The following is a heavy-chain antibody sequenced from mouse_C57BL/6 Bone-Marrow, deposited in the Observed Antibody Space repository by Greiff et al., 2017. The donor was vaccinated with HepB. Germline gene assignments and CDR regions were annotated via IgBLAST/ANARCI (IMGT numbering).Heavy chain of an antibody. J-gene: IGHJ1*03. CDR3: ARRRDYYGRDWYFDV. Sequence: EVKLQESGGGLVKPGGSLKLSCAASGFTFSSYTMSWVRQTPEKRLEWVATISGGGGNTYYPDSVKGRFTISRDNAKNTLYLQMSSLRSEDTALYYCARRRDYYGRDWYFDVWGTGTTVTVSS. CDR1: GFTFSSYT. D-gene: IGHD1-1*01. V-gene: IGHV5-9*01. CDR2: ISGGGGNT.